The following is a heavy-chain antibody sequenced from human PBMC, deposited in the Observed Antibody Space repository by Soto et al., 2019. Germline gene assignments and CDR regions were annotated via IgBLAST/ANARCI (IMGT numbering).Heavy chain of an antibody. J-gene: IGHJ4*02. Sequence: SETLSLTCTVSGGSISSGDYYWSWIRQPPGKGLEWIGYIYYSGSTYYNPSLKSRVTISVDTSKNQFSLKLSSVTAADTAVYYCARDCSSTSCQNFDYWGQGTLVTVSS. V-gene: IGHV4-30-4*01. CDR1: GGSISSGDYY. D-gene: IGHD2-2*01. CDR2: IYYSGST. CDR3: ARDCSSTSCQNFDY.